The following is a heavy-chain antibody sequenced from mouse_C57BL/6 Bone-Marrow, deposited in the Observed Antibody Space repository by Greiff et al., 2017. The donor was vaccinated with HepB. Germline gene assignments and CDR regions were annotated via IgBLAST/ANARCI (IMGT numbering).Heavy chain of an antibody. D-gene: IGHD1-1*01. Sequence: VQLQQSGAELAKPGASVKLSCKASGYTFTSYWMHWVKQRPGQGLEWIGYINPRSGYTKYNQKFKDKATLTADKSSSTAYMQLSSLTYEDSAVYYFRRQKEIYYYGTFYAMGYGGQGTSVTVSS. J-gene: IGHJ4*01. V-gene: IGHV1-7*01. CDR3: RRQKEIYYYGTFYAMGY. CDR2: INPRSGYT. CDR1: GYTFTSYW.